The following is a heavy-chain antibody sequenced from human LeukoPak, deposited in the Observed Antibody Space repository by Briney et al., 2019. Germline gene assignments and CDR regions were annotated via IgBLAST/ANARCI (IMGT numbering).Heavy chain of an antibody. CDR3: ARGTTVGHFAY. CDR2: IYPGDSDT. V-gene: IGHV5-51*01. D-gene: IGHD1-1*01. CDR1: GYSFTSYR. Sequence: GESLKISCKGSGYSFTSYRIAWVRQMPGKGLEWMGIIYPGDSDTRYSPSFQGQVTISADKSLSTAYLQWSSLKASDTAVYYYARGTTVGHFAYWGQGTLVTVSS. J-gene: IGHJ4*02.